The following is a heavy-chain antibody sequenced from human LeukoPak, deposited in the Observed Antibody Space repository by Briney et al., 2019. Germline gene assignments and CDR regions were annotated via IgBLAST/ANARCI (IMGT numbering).Heavy chain of an antibody. D-gene: IGHD2-15*01. Sequence: ASVKVSCKASGYTFTGYFMHWVRQAPGQGREWMGWINPNNGDTKSAQKFQGRVTMTRDTAISTAFMELSSLRSDDSAVYYCARRYCSGGACYSGADYWGQGTLVTVSS. V-gene: IGHV1-2*02. CDR2: INPNNGDT. CDR1: GYTFTGYF. J-gene: IGHJ4*02. CDR3: ARRYCSGGACYSGADY.